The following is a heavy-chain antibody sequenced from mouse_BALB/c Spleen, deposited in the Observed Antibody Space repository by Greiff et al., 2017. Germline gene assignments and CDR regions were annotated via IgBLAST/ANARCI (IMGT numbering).Heavy chain of an antibody. CDR1: GFTFSSYT. D-gene: IGHD1-1*01. J-gene: IGHJ4*01. CDR3: TRDPTTVVEGYYAMDY. V-gene: IGHV5-6-4*01. CDR2: ISSGGSYT. Sequence: EVQVVESGGGLVKPGGSLKLSCAASGFTFSSYTMSWVRQTPEKRLEWVATISSGGSYTYYPDSVKGRFTISRDNAKNTLYLQMSSLKSEDTAMYYCTRDPTTVVEGYYAMDYWGQGTSVTVSS.